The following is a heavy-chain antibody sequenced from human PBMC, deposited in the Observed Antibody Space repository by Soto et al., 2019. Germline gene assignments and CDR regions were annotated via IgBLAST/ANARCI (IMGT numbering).Heavy chain of an antibody. D-gene: IGHD6-6*01. Sequence: QVQLVESGGGVVHPGRSLRLSCVASGFSFNSYGVHWVRQAPGKGLEWVAVISYDGSHKNYEHSVKSRFTISRDNSNNTLYLQMNNLRVEDTAIYYCARDQGLSRPGGVFASLDYYGLDVWGHGTTVTVSS. CDR2: ISYDGSHK. V-gene: IGHV3-30*19. CDR1: GFSFNSYG. CDR3: ARDQGLSRPGGVFASLDYYGLDV. J-gene: IGHJ6*02.